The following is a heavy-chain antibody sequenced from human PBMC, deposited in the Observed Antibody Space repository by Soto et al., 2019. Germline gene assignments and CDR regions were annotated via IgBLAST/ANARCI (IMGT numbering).Heavy chain of an antibody. J-gene: IGHJ3*01. CDR2: IGLGSSPK. V-gene: IGHV3-48*01. CDR1: GFTFRNYG. CDR3: ARDQLYYNDISGRPLNAFDV. D-gene: IGHD3-22*01. Sequence: PGGSLRLSCAASGFTFRNYGMNWVRQAPGKGLEWVSYIGLGSSPKYYADSVEGRFTISRDNAKNSLYLQMNSLRAEDTAVYYCARDQLYYNDISGRPLNAFDVWGQGTMVTVSS.